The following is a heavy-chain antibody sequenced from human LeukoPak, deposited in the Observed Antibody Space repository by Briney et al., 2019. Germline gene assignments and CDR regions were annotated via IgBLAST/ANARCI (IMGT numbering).Heavy chain of an antibody. V-gene: IGHV1-8*01. J-gene: IGHJ6*02. CDR2: MNPNSGNT. CDR3: ATVPLYYDILTGYPIYYGMDV. CDR1: GYTFTSYD. D-gene: IGHD3-9*01. Sequence: GASVKVSCKASGYTFTSYDINWVRQAPGQGLEWMGWMNPNSGNTGYAQKFQGRVTMTRNTSISTAYMELSSLRSEDTAVYYCATVPLYYDILTGYPIYYGMDVWGQGTTVTDSS.